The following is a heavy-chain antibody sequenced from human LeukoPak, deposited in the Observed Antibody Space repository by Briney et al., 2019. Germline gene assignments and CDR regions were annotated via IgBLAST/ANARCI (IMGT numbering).Heavy chain of an antibody. CDR2: ISPSGDIT. CDR1: GFTFSKHG. Sequence: PGGTLRLSCAASGFTFSKHGMNWVRQAPGKGLEWVSGISPSGDITYYADSVKGRFTISRDNSRNTLYLQMNSLRAEDTAVYYCANPPTVTTFGYWGQGTLVTVSS. V-gene: IGHV3-23*01. D-gene: IGHD4-17*01. CDR3: ANPPTVTTFGY. J-gene: IGHJ4*02.